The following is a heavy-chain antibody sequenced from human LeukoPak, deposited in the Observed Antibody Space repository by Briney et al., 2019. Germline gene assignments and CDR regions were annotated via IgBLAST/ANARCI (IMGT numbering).Heavy chain of an antibody. CDR1: GFTFSSYG. J-gene: IGHJ2*01. Sequence: GGSLRLSCAASGFTFSSYGMHWVRQAPGKGLEWVAVIWYDGSNKYYADSVKGRFTISRDNSKNTLYLQMNSLRAEDTAVYYCAREYGYWYFDLWGRGTLVTVSS. V-gene: IGHV3-33*01. CDR2: IWYDGSNK. CDR3: AREYGYWYFDL. D-gene: IGHD4-17*01.